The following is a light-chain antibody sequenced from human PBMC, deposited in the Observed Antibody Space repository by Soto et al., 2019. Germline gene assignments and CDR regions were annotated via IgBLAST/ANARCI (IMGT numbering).Light chain of an antibody. J-gene: IGKJ5*01. Sequence: EIVLTQSPGTLSLSPGERATLSCRASQSVSISLAWYQQKPGQAPRLLIYDASNRATGVPARFSGSGSGTDFTLTVSRLEPEDFALYYCQQRSNWPPEITFGQGTRLEIK. V-gene: IGKV3-11*01. CDR2: DAS. CDR1: QSVSIS. CDR3: QQRSNWPPEIT.